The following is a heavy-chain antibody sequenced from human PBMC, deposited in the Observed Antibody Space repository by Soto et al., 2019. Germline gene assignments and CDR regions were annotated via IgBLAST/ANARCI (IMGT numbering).Heavy chain of an antibody. V-gene: IGHV3-33*01. CDR2: IWYDGSNK. CDR1: GFTFSSYG. J-gene: IGHJ6*02. Sequence: QVQLVESGGGVVQPGRSLRLSCAASGFTFSSYGMHWVRQAPGKGLEWVAVIWYDGSNKYYADSVKGRFTISRDNSKNTLYVQMNSLRAEDTAVYYCARDVTIAVAVAYYYGMDVWCQGTTVTVSS. CDR3: ARDVTIAVAVAYYYGMDV. D-gene: IGHD6-19*01.